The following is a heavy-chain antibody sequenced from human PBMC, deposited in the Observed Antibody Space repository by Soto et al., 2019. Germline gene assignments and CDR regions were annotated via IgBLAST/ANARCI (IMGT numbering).Heavy chain of an antibody. CDR3: AREPPTCGSDCYFLDY. J-gene: IGHJ4*02. Sequence: GGSLRLSCTASGFTFSSYSMHWVRQAPGKGLEYVSVIGADGGNTYYANSVKGRFTISRDNSKNTLYLQMGSLRAEDTAVYYCAREPPTCGSDCYFLDYWGQGTLVTVSS. CDR2: IGADGGNT. V-gene: IGHV3-64*01. CDR1: GFTFSSYS. D-gene: IGHD2-21*02.